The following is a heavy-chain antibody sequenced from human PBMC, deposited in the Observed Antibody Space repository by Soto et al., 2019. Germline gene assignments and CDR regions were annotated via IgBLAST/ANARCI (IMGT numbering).Heavy chain of an antibody. D-gene: IGHD5-12*01. V-gene: IGHV4-59*01. Sequence: QVQLQESGPGLVKPSETLSLTCTVSGGSISSYYWSWIRQPPGKGLEWIGHIYYSGSTNYNPSLKSRVTISVHTSKNLFSLKLSSVTAADTAVYYCARWRHSGYRADGNYYYYYGMDVWGQGTTVTVSS. CDR2: IYYSGST. J-gene: IGHJ6*02. CDR1: GGSISSYY. CDR3: ARWRHSGYRADGNYYYYYGMDV.